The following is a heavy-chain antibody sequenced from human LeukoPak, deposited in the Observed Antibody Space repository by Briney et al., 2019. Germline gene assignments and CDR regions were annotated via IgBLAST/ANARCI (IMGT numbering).Heavy chain of an antibody. CDR1: GYTFTSYG. Sequence: ASVKVSCKASGYTFTSYGISWVRQAPGQGLEWMGWISAYNGNTNYAQKLQGRVTMTTDTSTSTAYMELRSLRSDDTAVYYCARDQSDEMYSGYDLLGYWGQGTLVTVSS. CDR2: ISAYNGNT. D-gene: IGHD5-12*01. J-gene: IGHJ4*02. CDR3: ARDQSDEMYSGYDLLGY. V-gene: IGHV1-18*01.